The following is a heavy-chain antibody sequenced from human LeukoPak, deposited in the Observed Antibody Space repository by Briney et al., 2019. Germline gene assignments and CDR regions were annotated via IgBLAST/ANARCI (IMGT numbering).Heavy chain of an antibody. Sequence: KPGESRKISCKGSGYSFTSYSIGWVRQMPGKGREGMGIVYLVEPTTSNSPTFEAQFPIPAPWSITNAYLQWSSLKASDAAMYYCARLRARTSITGGWFDPWGQGTLVTVSS. CDR1: GYSFTSYS. CDR2: VYLVEPTT. D-gene: IGHD1-14*01. CDR3: ARLRARTSITGGWFDP. V-gene: IGHV5-51*01. J-gene: IGHJ5*02.